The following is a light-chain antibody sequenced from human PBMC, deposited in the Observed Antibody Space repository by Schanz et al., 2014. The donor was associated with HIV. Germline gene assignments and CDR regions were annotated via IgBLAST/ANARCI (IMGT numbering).Light chain of an antibody. J-gene: IGLJ1*01. CDR2: EVS. CDR3: CSYTTTSTYV. Sequence: QSALTQPPSASGSPGQLVTISCTGTSSDVGGYNYVSWYQQHPGKAPKLMIYEVSKRPSGVPDRFSGSKSGNTASLTISGLQAEDEADYYCCSYTTTSTYVFGAGTKLTVL. V-gene: IGLV2-8*01. CDR1: SSDVGGYNY.